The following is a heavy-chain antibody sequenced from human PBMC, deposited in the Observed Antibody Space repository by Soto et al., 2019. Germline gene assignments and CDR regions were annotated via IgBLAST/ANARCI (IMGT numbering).Heavy chain of an antibody. J-gene: IGHJ4*02. CDR2: ITDSGGDA. CDR3: ARGSTDSYPGSRIFDL. V-gene: IGHV3-23*01. CDR1: GITFGRRA. D-gene: IGHD3-10*01. Sequence: PGGSLRLSCVASGITFGRRAMSGVRQAPGEGLEWVSTITDSGGDAKYADSVRGRFAISRDNSKKTLYLQMSSLTAEDSAIYYCARGSTDSYPGSRIFDLWGRGTLVTVSS.